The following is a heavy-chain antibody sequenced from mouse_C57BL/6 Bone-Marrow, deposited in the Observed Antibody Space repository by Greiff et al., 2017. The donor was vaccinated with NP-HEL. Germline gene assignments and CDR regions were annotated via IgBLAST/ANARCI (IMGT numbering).Heavy chain of an antibody. Sequence: VQLHQSGPELVKPGASVKISCKASGYTFTDYYMNWVKQSHGKSLEWIGDINPNNGGTSYNQKFKGKATLTVDKSSSTAYMELRSLTSEDSAVYYCARHQGQFSLLLRFYWYFDVWGTGTTVTVSS. CDR2: INPNNGGT. CDR1: GYTFTDYY. CDR3: ARHQGQFSLLLRFYWYFDV. D-gene: IGHD1-1*01. J-gene: IGHJ1*03. V-gene: IGHV1-26*01.